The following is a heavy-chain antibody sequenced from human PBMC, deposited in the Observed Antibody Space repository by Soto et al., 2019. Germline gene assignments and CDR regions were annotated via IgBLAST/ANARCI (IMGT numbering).Heavy chain of an antibody. V-gene: IGHV3-72*01. CDR3: VAYSYGRIDY. Sequence: EVQLVESGGGLVQPGGSLRLSCAASGFTFSDYYMDWVRQAPGKGLEWVGRIRDKAKRYTTDYAASVKGRFTISRDDSKNSLYLQMDSLKTEDTALYYCVAYSYGRIDYWGQGTLVTVSS. J-gene: IGHJ4*02. CDR2: IRDKAKRYTT. D-gene: IGHD5-18*01. CDR1: GFTFSDYY.